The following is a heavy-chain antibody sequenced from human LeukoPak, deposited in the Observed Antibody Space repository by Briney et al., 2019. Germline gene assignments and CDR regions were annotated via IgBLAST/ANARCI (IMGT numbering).Heavy chain of an antibody. CDR2: IIPILGIA. CDR1: GGTFSSYA. D-gene: IGHD5-24*01. Sequence: SVKVSCKASGGTFSSYAISWVRQAPGQGLERMGRIIPILGIANYAQKFQGRVTITADKSTSTAYMELSSLRSEDTAVYYCARAGRGLQLLPFDYWGQGTLVTVSS. J-gene: IGHJ4*02. V-gene: IGHV1-69*04. CDR3: ARAGRGLQLLPFDY.